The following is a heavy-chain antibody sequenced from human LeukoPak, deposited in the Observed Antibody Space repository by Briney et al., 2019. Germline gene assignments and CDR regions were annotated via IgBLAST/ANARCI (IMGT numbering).Heavy chain of an antibody. J-gene: IGHJ4*02. CDR2: ISSSSSYI. D-gene: IGHD5-24*01. CDR1: GFTFSSHS. V-gene: IGHV3-21*01. CDR3: ARVLDGLFDY. Sequence: KPGGSLRLSCAASGFTFSSHSMNWVRQAPGKGLEWVSSISSSSSYIYYADSVKGRFTISRDNAKNSLYLQMNSLRAEDTAVYYCARVLDGLFDYWGQGTLVTVSS.